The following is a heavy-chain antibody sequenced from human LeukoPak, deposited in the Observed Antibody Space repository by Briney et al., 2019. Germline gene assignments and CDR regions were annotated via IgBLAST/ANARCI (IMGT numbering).Heavy chain of an antibody. CDR2: ISYDKSHK. Sequence: GRSLRLSCAASGFTFNRHAMHSVRQAAGEGMEWVAVISYDKSHKEYTDSVRGRFTISRDNSRNTLFLEMNSLRTEDTAIYYCARSLTGYDAFDIWGQGTRVTVSS. CDR3: ARSLTGYDAFDI. J-gene: IGHJ3*02. CDR1: GFTFNRHA. D-gene: IGHD3-9*01. V-gene: IGHV3-30*04.